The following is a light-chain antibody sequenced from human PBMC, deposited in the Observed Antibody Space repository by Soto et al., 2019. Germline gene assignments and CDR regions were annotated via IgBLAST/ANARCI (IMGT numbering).Light chain of an antibody. V-gene: IGKV3-11*01. J-gene: IGKJ3*01. CDR1: QSVSSY. CDR2: EAS. Sequence: EIVLTQSPATLSLSPGERATLSCRASQSVSSYLAWYQQKPGQAPRLLIYEASKRATGIPARFSGSGSGTAFSLTISSLEPEDFAVYFCQHYSWWPREAFGPGTTVDIK. CDR3: QHYSWWPREA.